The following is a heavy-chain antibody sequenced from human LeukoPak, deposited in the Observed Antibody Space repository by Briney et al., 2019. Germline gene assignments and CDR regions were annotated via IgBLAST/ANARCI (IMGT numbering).Heavy chain of an antibody. CDR3: TPKYYDSSGYYYFDY. D-gene: IGHD3-22*01. Sequence: PGGSLSLSCAASGFTFSNAWMNWVRQAPGKGRESLGLIKSKTDGGTTDYAAAVKGRFTISRDDSKNTLYMQMNSWKTEDTAGYYWTPKYYDSSGYYYFDYWGQGTLVTVSS. J-gene: IGHJ4*02. CDR1: GFTFSNAW. V-gene: IGHV3-15*07. CDR2: IKSKTDGGTT.